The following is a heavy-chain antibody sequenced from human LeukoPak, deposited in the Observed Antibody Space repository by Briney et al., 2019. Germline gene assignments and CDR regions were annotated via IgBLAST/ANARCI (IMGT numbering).Heavy chain of an antibody. CDR3: ARDFPTHIAVAGN. V-gene: IGHV3-11*01. D-gene: IGHD6-19*01. CDR1: GFTFSDYY. Sequence: GGSLRLSRAASGFTFSDYYMSWLRQAPGKELEWVSYISSSGSTIYYADSVKGRFTISRDNAKNSLYLQMNSLRAEDTAVYYCARDFPTHIAVAGNWGQGTLVTVSS. CDR2: ISSSGSTI. J-gene: IGHJ4*02.